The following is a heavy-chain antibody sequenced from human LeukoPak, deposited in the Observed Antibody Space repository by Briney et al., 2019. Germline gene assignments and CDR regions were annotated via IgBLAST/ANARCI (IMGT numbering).Heavy chain of an antibody. Sequence: GGSLRLSCAASGFTFNNAWMSWVHQAPGKGLEWVGRIKSKTDGGTTDYAAPVKGRFTISRDDSKNTLYLQMNSLKTEDTAVYYCAKGGGVVVPAAILNYFDYWGQGTLVTVSS. D-gene: IGHD2-2*02. V-gene: IGHV3-15*01. J-gene: IGHJ4*02. CDR3: AKGGGVVVPAAILNYFDY. CDR1: GFTFNNAW. CDR2: IKSKTDGGTT.